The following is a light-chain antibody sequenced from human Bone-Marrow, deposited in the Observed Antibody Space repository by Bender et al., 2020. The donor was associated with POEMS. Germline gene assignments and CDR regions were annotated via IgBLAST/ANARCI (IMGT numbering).Light chain of an antibody. CDR2: EDI. J-gene: IGLJ1*01. CDR3: CSYNRGFSYL. Sequence: QSALTQPASVSGSPGQSITISCTETTSGVGNLNLVSWYQQHPGKAPKLLIYEDIQRPSGVSHRFSGSKSGNTASLTISGLLTEDEADYYCCSYNRGFSYLFGTGTTVTV. V-gene: IGLV2-23*01. CDR1: TSGVGNLNL.